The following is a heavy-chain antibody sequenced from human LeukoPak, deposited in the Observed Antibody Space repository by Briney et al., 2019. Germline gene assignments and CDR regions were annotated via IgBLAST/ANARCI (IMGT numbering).Heavy chain of an antibody. J-gene: IGHJ4*02. CDR3: ARGARRSEYSSRWYDY. D-gene: IGHD6-13*01. CDR1: GYTFTSYG. Sequence: ASVKVSCKASGYTFTSYGISWVRQAPGQGLEWMGWFIAYHGNTNYAQKLQGRITMTTDTSTSTAYMGLRSLRSDDTAVYYCARGARRSEYSSRWYDYWGQGTLVTVSS. V-gene: IGHV1-18*01. CDR2: FIAYHGNT.